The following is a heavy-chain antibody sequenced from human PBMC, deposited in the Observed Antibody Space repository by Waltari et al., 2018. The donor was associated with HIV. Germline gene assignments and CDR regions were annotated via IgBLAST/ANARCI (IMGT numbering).Heavy chain of an antibody. CDR1: GGSFTGHY. Sequence: QVDLQQWGTGLLKPSETLSRTCAVYGGSFTGHYWSWIRETPGEGLQWIGEMNDGGKPNYNPTLKSRAVMTIDPSKKQFSLKLKSVTAADTGVYYCARGPRPSTVTAPGWYFDLWGRGTLVTVSS. D-gene: IGHD2-21*02. V-gene: IGHV4-34*02. J-gene: IGHJ2*01. CDR2: MNDGGKP. CDR3: ARGPRPSTVTAPGWYFDL.